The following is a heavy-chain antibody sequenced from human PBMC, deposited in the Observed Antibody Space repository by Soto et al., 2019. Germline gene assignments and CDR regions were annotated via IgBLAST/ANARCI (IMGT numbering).Heavy chain of an antibody. CDR1: GFTFSSYG. J-gene: IGHJ4*02. CDR3: ARDPLAYCGGDCYSGFEY. V-gene: IGHV3-33*01. D-gene: IGHD2-21*02. Sequence: QVQLVESGGGVVQPGRSLRLSCAASGFTFSSYGMHWVRQAPGKGLEWVAVIWYDGSNKYYADSVKGRFTISRDNSKNTLYLQMNGLRAEDTAVYYCARDPLAYCGGDCYSGFEYWGQGTLVTVSS. CDR2: IWYDGSNK.